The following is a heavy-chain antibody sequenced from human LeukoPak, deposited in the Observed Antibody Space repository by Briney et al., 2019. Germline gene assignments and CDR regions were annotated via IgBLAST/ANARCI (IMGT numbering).Heavy chain of an antibody. CDR3: ARGGVGATTMPDWYFDL. Sequence: SETLSLTCAIYGGSFSGYYWSWIRQPPGKGLGWIGEINHSASTNYNPSLKSRVTISVDTSKNQFSLKLSSVTAADTAVYYCARGGVGATTMPDWYFDLWGRGTLVTVSS. V-gene: IGHV4-34*01. CDR1: GGSFSGYY. D-gene: IGHD1-26*01. J-gene: IGHJ2*01. CDR2: INHSAST.